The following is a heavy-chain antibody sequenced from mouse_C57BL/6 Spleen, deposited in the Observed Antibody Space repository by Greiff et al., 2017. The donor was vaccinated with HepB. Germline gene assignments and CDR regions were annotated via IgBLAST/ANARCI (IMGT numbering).Heavy chain of an antibody. CDR1: GYSITSGYY. CDR2: ISYDGSN. J-gene: IGHJ3*01. V-gene: IGHV3-6*01. CDR3: ARARLGWFAY. D-gene: IGHD4-1*01. Sequence: DVQLQESGPGLVKPSQSLSLTCSVTGYSITSGYYWNWIRQFPGNKLEWMGYISYDGSNNYNPSLKNRISITRDTSKNQFFLKLNSVTTEDTATYYCARARLGWFAYWGQGTLVTVSA.